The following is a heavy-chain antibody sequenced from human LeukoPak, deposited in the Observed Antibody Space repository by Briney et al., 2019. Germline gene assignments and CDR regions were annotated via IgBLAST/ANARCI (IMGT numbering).Heavy chain of an antibody. CDR3: ARDREEAFDI. V-gene: IGHV3-21*01. CDR1: GFTFSSYS. J-gene: IGHJ3*02. Sequence: GGSLRLSCAASGFTFSSYSMNRVRQAPGKGLEWVSSISSSSSYIYYADSVKGRFTISRDNAKNSLYLQMNSLRAEDTAVYYCARDREEAFDIWGQGTMVTVSS. CDR2: ISSSSSYI.